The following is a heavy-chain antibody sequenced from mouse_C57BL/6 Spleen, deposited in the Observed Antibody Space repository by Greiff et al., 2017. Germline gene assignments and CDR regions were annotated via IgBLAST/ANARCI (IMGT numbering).Heavy chain of an antibody. J-gene: IGHJ1*03. CDR2: IYPGGGYT. CDR1: GYTFTNYW. D-gene: IGHD1-1*01. V-gene: IGHV1-63*01. Sequence: VQLQQSGAELVRPGTSVKMSCKASGYTFTNYWIGWAKQRPGHGLEWIGDIYPGGGYTNYNEKFKGKATLTADKSSSTAYMQFSSLTSEDSAIYYCARREYYGSSPYWYFDVWGTGTTVTVSS. CDR3: ARREYYGSSPYWYFDV.